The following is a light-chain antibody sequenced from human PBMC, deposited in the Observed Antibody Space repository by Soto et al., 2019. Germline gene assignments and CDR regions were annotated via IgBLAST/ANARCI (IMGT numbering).Light chain of an antibody. Sequence: QSALTQPASVSGSPGQSITISCTGTSSDIDGYNYVSWYQQYPGKAPKLMIYEVSNRPSGISNRFSGSKSGNMASLTISGLQAEDEADYYCSSYTSSDTYVFGTGTKLTVL. CDR1: SSDIDGYNY. CDR3: SSYTSSDTYV. V-gene: IGLV2-14*01. CDR2: EVS. J-gene: IGLJ1*01.